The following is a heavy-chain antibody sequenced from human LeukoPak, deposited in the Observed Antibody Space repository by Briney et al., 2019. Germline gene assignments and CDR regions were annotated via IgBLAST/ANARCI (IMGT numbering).Heavy chain of an antibody. CDR3: ARDDRDGYNSAEYFQH. Sequence: SETLSLTCTVSGGSISSSSYYWGWIRQPPGKGLEWIGSIYYSGSTNYNPSLKSRVTISVDTSKNQFSLKLSSVTAADTAVYYCARDDRDGYNSAEYFQHWGQGTLVTVSS. V-gene: IGHV4-39*07. CDR2: IYYSGST. D-gene: IGHD5-24*01. J-gene: IGHJ1*01. CDR1: GGSISSSSYY.